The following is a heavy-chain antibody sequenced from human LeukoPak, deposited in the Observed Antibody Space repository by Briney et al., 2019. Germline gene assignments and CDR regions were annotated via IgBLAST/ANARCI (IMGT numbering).Heavy chain of an antibody. D-gene: IGHD2-2*01. CDR1: GFTFGSYG. Sequence: GGSLRLSCAASGFTFGSYGMHWVRQAPGKGLEWVAFIRYDGGNKYYADSVKGRFTISRDNSKNTLYLQMNSLRAEDTAVYYCAKGTSCYDYWGQGTLVTVSS. J-gene: IGHJ4*02. CDR3: AKGTSCYDY. V-gene: IGHV3-30*02. CDR2: IRYDGGNK.